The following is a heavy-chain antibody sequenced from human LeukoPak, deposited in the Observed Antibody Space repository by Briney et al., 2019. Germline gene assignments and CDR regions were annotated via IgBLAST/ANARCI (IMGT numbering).Heavy chain of an antibody. V-gene: IGHV1-8*01. CDR2: MNPNSGNT. CDR1: GYTFTSYD. Sequence: ASVKVSCKASGYTFTSYDINWVRQATGQGLEWMGWMNPNSGNTGYAQKFQGRVTMTRNTSISTAYTELSSLRSEDTAVYYCARGEYSGYDIPIDYWGQGTLVTVSS. J-gene: IGHJ4*02. D-gene: IGHD5-12*01. CDR3: ARGEYSGYDIPIDY.